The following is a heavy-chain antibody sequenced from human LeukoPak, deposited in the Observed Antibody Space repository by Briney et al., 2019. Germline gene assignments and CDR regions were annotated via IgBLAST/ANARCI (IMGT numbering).Heavy chain of an antibody. V-gene: IGHV1-69*05. D-gene: IGHD1-26*01. CDR1: GGTFSSYA. Sequence: ASVKVSCKASGGTFSSYAISWVRQAPGQGLEWMGGVIPIFGTANYAQKFRGRVTITTDESTNTAYMELSSLRSEDTAVYYCARSIFLVGAPTFDYWGQGTLVTVSS. CDR2: VIPIFGTA. CDR3: ARSIFLVGAPTFDY. J-gene: IGHJ4*02.